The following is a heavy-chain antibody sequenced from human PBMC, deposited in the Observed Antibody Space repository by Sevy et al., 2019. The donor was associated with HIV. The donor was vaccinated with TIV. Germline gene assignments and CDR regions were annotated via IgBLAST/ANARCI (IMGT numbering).Heavy chain of an antibody. D-gene: IGHD3-3*01. Sequence: GGSLRLSCAASGFTFSSYSMNWVRQAPGKGLEWVSSISSSSSYIYYADSVKGRFTISRDNAKNSLYLQMNSLRAEDTAVYYCARSGFLEWLLYRGFDDWGQGTLVTVSS. CDR3: ARSGFLEWLLYRGFDD. J-gene: IGHJ4*02. CDR1: GFTFSSYS. CDR2: ISSSSSYI. V-gene: IGHV3-21*01.